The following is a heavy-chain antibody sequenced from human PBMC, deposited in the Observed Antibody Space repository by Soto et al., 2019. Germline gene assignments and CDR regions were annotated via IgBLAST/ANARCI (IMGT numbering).Heavy chain of an antibody. Sequence: EVPLVESGGGLVKPGGSLRLSCAGSGFTFSSQSMNWVRQAPGKGLEWVSCISSGSGYIYYADSVRGRFTISRDNAKNSLYLQLNSLRVEDTAVYYCVRSGYSSHWYLWHWGQGTLVTVSS. CDR3: VRSGYSSHWYLWH. CDR1: GFTFSSQS. J-gene: IGHJ4*02. D-gene: IGHD6-19*01. CDR2: ISSGSGYI. V-gene: IGHV3-21*01.